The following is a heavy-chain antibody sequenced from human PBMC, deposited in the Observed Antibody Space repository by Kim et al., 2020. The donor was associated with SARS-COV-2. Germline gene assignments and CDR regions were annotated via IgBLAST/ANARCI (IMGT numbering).Heavy chain of an antibody. J-gene: IGHJ5*02. V-gene: IGHV4-59*01. D-gene: IGHD5-12*01. Sequence: SLKSRVTISVDTSKNQFSLKLSSVTAADTAVYYCARDLSGYDGYNWFDPWGQGTLVTVSS. CDR3: ARDLSGYDGYNWFDP.